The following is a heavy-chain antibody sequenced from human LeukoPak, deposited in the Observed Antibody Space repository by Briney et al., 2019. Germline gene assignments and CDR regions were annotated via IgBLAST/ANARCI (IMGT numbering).Heavy chain of an antibody. D-gene: IGHD1-7*01. J-gene: IGHJ6*02. CDR3: ARDLNYDGMDV. V-gene: IGHV4-39*02. Sequence: PSETLSLTCAVSGGFVNSSAYYWAWIRQPPGKGLEFIASVYYGTNTYYNPALKSRVTLSIDTSKNQFSLKLRSVTAADTAVYYCARDLNYDGMDVWGQGTTVTVSS. CDR1: GGFVNSSAYY. CDR2: VYYGTNT.